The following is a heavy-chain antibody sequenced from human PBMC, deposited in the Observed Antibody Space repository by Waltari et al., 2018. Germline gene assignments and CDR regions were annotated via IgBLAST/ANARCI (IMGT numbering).Heavy chain of an antibody. CDR2: ITHTGTT. V-gene: IGHV4-34*02. J-gene: IGHJ5*02. Sequence: QVQLQQWGAGLLKPSETQSLTCAVSGGSFSGYYWTWIRQPPGKGLEWIGDITHTGTTNYHSSLKSRVTMSIDTSKNQFSLTVTSVTAADTAIYYCAARRRSSGAGFDPWGQGTLVTVSS. CDR3: AARRRSSGAGFDP. D-gene: IGHD6-6*01. CDR1: GGSFSGYY.